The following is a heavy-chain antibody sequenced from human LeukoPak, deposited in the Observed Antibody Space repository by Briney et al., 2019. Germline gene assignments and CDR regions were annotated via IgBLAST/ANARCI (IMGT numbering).Heavy chain of an antibody. CDR3: ARERQQLVLGYYYYYMDV. J-gene: IGHJ6*03. V-gene: IGHV3-7*01. CDR2: IKQDGSEK. Sequence: VGSLRLSCAASGFTFSSYWMSWVRQAPGKGLEGVANIKQDGSEKYYVDSVKGRFTISRDNAKNSLYLQMNSLRAEDTAVYYCARERQQLVLGYYYYYMDVWGKGTTVTVSS. CDR1: GFTFSSYW. D-gene: IGHD6-13*01.